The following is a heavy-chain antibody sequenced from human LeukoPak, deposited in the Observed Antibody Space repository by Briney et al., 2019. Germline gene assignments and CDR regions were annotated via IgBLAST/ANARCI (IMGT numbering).Heavy chain of an antibody. D-gene: IGHD2-2*01. Sequence: ASVKVSCKASGYTFTSYYMHWVRQAPGQGLEWMGWMNPNSGNTGYAQKFQGRVTITRNTSISTAYMELSSLRSEDTAVYFCARAGGCSSTSCSLDPWGQGTLVTVSS. CDR2: MNPNSGNT. V-gene: IGHV1-8*03. J-gene: IGHJ5*02. CDR3: ARAGGCSSTSCSLDP. CDR1: GYTFTSYY.